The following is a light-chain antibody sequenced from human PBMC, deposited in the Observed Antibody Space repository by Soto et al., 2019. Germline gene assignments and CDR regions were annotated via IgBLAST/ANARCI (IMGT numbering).Light chain of an antibody. V-gene: IGLV2-14*01. CDR3: SSYTSSGTHVV. CDR2: DVS. J-gene: IGLJ2*01. CDR1: SSDITDYNY. Sequence: QSALTQPASVSGSPGQSITISCTGTSSDITDYNYVSWYQQYPGKAPKLLIYDVSNRPSGVSNRFSGSKSGNTASLTISGLQAEDGADYYCSSYTSSGTHVVFGGGTKLTVL.